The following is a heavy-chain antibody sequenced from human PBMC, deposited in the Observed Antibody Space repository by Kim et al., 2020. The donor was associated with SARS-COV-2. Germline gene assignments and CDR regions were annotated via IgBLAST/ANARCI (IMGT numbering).Heavy chain of an antibody. D-gene: IGHD3-3*02. CDR1: GGSISTFY. Sequence: SETLSLTCTVSGGSISTFYWTWIRQPPGKGLQWIGHIYYTGSTTYNPSLKSRLTMSVDTSTKQFSLKLTSVTAADTAIYYCARVGPGSAFLEWFDYWGQGTLVPVSS. CDR2: IYYTGST. CDR3: ARVGPGSAFLEWFDY. J-gene: IGHJ4*02. V-gene: IGHV4-59*13.